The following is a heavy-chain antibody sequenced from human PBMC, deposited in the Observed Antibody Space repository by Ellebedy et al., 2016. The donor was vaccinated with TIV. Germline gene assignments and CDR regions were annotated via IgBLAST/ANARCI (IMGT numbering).Heavy chain of an antibody. V-gene: IGHV1-2*02. J-gene: IGHJ4*02. CDR2: INPNSGGT. D-gene: IGHD6-19*01. Sequence: ASVKVSCKASGYTFTDYWIHWMRQAPGQGLEWMGWINPNSGGTNYAQKFQGRVTMTRDMSISTTYMELSGLRSDDTAVYYCARGPNSGSFDYWGQGTLVTVSS. CDR1: GYTFTDYW. CDR3: ARGPNSGSFDY.